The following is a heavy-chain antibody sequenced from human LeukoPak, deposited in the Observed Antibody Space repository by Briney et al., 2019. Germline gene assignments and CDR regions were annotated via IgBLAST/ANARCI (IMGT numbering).Heavy chain of an antibody. CDR3: AKARGPGDPQADY. CDR1: GGSISSGGYY. J-gene: IGHJ4*02. CDR2: IYHSGST. Sequence: PSETLSLTCTVSGGSISSGGYYWSWIRQPPGKGLEWIGYIYHSGSTYYNPSLKSRVTISVDRSKNQFSLKLSSVTAADTAVYYCAKARGPGDPQADYWGQGTLVTVSS. V-gene: IGHV4-30-2*01. D-gene: IGHD7-27*01.